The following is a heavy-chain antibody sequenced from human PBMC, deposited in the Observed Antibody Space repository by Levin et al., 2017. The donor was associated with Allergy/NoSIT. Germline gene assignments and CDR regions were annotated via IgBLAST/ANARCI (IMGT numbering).Heavy chain of an antibody. CDR3: ARTKYSSGCLDY. V-gene: IGHV4-4*02. CDR1: GGSISSSNW. D-gene: IGHD6-19*01. Sequence: SETLSLTCAVSGGSISSSNWWSWVRQPPGKGLEWIGEIYHSGSTNYNQSLKSRVTISVDKSKNQLSLKLSSVTAADTAVYYCARTKYSSGCLDYWGQGTLVTVSA. J-gene: IGHJ4*02. CDR2: IYHSGST.